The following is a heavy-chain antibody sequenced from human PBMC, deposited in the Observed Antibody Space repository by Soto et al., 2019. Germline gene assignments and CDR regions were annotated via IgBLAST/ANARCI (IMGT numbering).Heavy chain of an antibody. CDR1: GFTFSNVW. V-gene: IGHV3-15*01. CDR3: FTGLPDAHSWLDY. J-gene: IGHJ4*02. CDR2: IKSRTENETT. D-gene: IGHD3-16*01. Sequence: GESLKISCAASGFTFSNVWLSWVRQGPGKGLEWLGRIKSRTENETTDYASPARGRFIISRDDSTNMLYLQLNSLKSEDTGVYYCFTGLPDAHSWLDYCSRGTPVTVSA.